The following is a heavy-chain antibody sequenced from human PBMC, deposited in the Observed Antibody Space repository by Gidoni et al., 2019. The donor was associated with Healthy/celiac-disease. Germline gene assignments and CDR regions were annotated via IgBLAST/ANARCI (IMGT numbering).Heavy chain of an antibody. V-gene: IGHV3-23*01. CDR1: GFPFRYYA. CDR2: ILSSSGST. CDR3: AKDYGDQPSRDFSDV. J-gene: IGHJ3*01. Sequence: EAQLLESGGGWVQPGGSLRLSCAAFGFPFRYYAMTWVRPAPGGGLGLVSSILSSSGSTYYADSVKCRFTISRDNSKNTIYLQMDGLRAEDTALYYCAKDYGDQPSRDFSDVWGQGTMVTVSS. D-gene: IGHD4-17*01.